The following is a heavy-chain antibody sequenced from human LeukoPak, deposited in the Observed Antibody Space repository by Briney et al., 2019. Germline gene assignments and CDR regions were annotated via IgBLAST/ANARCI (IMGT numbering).Heavy chain of an antibody. D-gene: IGHD4-17*01. Sequence: SETLSLTCTVSGGSISSYYWSWIRQPPGKGLEWIGYIYYSGSTNYNPSLKSRVTISVDTSKNQFSLKLSSVTAADTAVYYCAEGLHRWGQGTLVTVSS. CDR3: AEGLHR. CDR1: GGSISSYY. J-gene: IGHJ5*02. CDR2: IYYSGST. V-gene: IGHV4-59*12.